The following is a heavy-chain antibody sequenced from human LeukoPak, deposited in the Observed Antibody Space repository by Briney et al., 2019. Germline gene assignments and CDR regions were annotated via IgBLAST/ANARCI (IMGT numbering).Heavy chain of an antibody. V-gene: IGHV3-33*08. CDR2: IWYDGSNK. CDR3: ARSNNGGWGYCDY. D-gene: IGHD3-16*01. Sequence: PGGSLRLSCAASGFTFSSIGMHWVRQAPGKGLEWVAVIWYDGSNKYYADSVKGRFTISRDNSKNTLYVQMSSLRAEDTAVYYCARSNNGGWGYCDYWGQGSLVTVSS. J-gene: IGHJ4*02. CDR1: GFTFSSIG.